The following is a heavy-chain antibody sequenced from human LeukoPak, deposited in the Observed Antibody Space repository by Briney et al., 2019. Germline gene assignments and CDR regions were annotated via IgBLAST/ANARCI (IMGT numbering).Heavy chain of an antibody. CDR3: ARDQGGGSSSFAGYGMDV. CDR1: GYTFTSYY. CDR2: INPSGGST. J-gene: IGHJ6*02. V-gene: IGHV1-46*01. D-gene: IGHD6-6*01. Sequence: ASVKVSCKASGYTFTSYYMHWVRQAPGQGLEWMGIINPSGGSTSYAQKFQGRVTMTRDTSTSTVYMELSSLRSEGTAVYYCARDQGGGSSSFAGYGMDVWGQGTTVTVSS.